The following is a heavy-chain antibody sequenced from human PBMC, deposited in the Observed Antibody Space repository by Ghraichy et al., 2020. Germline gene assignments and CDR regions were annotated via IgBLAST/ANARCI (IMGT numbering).Heavy chain of an antibody. V-gene: IGHV3-7*03. CDR2: IKQDGSEK. CDR1: GFTFSSSW. Sequence: SCAASGFTFSSSWMSWVRQAPGKGLEWVANIKQDGSEKYYVDSVKGRFTISRDNAKNSLYLQMNSLRAEDTAVYYCAREDGTMNIYAFDIWGQGTMVTVSP. CDR3: AREDGTMNIYAFDI. J-gene: IGHJ3*02. D-gene: IGHD3-22*01.